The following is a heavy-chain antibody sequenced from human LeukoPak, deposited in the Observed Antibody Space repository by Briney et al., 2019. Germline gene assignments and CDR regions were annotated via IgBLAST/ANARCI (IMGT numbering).Heavy chain of an antibody. CDR3: ARVSGCAQGTPYYFDY. CDR2: IYRSGST. CDR1: GGSISSYY. D-gene: IGHD6-19*01. V-gene: IGHV4-59*12. J-gene: IGHJ4*02. Sequence: SETLSLTCTVSGGSISSYYWSWIRQPPGKGLDWIGYIYRSGSTYYNPSLKSRVSISVDMSNNQFSLKLSSVTAADTAVYYCARVSGCAQGTPYYFDYWGQGTLVTVSS.